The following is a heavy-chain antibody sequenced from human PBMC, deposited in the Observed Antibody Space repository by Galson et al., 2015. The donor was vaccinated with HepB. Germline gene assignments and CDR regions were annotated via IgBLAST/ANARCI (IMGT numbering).Heavy chain of an antibody. CDR2: ISSSSTYT. CDR3: ARVADADYGDHSHFDS. V-gene: IGHV3-11*06. CDR1: GFTFSDYY. J-gene: IGHJ4*02. D-gene: IGHD4-17*01. Sequence: SLRLSCAASGFTFSDYYMSWIRQAPGKGLEWISFISSSSTYTNYAGSVKGRFTISRDNAKNSLYLQINSLSAEDTAVFYCARVADADYGDHSHFDSWGQGTPVTVSS.